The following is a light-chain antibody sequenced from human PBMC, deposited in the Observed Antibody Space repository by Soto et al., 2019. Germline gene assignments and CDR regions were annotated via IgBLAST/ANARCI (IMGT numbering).Light chain of an antibody. V-gene: IGLV2-11*01. CDR1: SSDVGAYNY. J-gene: IGLJ1*01. Sequence: QSALTQPRSVSGSPGQSVTISCTGTSSDVGAYNYVSWYQQEPGKAPKLMIYDVIKRPSGVPDRFSGSESDNAASLTISGLQAEDEADYYCCSYAGTYTYVFGTGTKLTVL. CDR2: DVI. CDR3: CSYAGTYTYV.